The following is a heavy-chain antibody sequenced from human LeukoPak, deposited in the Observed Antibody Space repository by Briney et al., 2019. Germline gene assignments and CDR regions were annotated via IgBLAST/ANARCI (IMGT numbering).Heavy chain of an antibody. D-gene: IGHD2-2*01. CDR1: GGTFSSYA. J-gene: IGHJ6*02. Sequence: ASVKVSCKASGGTFSSYAISWVRQAPGQGLEWMGWINPNSGGTNYAQKFQGRVTMTRDTSISTAYMELSRLRSDDTAVYYCARRGVPVAYYYYYYGMDVWGQGTTVTVSS. CDR3: ARRGVPVAYYYYYYGMDV. V-gene: IGHV1-2*02. CDR2: INPNSGGT.